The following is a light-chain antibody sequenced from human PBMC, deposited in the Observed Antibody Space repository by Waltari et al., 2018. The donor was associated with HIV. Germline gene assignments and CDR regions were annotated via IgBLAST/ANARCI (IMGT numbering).Light chain of an antibody. V-gene: IGKV1-39*01. Sequence: DIKMTQSPSSRSASIGDSVTIPCRASQNIYHYLNWYQDAPGKPPKPLIYAASTLQSGVPSRFSASGSGTDFTLTIDNLQPEDFATYYCQQSSDLPSTFGPGTKVDLK. CDR2: AAS. CDR1: QNIYHY. J-gene: IGKJ3*01. CDR3: QQSSDLPST.